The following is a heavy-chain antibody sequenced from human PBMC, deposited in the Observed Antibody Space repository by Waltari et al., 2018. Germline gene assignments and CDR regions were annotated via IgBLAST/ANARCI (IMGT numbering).Heavy chain of an antibody. Sequence: QVQLQESGPGLVKTSAPLSLTCSVSSVSISDDYWSWLRQPPGKGLEWIAFIHDSGTTNYNPSLKSRVTMSLDTSKNQFSLKLSSVTAADTAVYYCARGGASSRYFDYWGQGTLVTVSS. J-gene: IGHJ4*02. CDR2: IHDSGTT. CDR3: ARGGASSRYFDY. CDR1: SVSISDDY. V-gene: IGHV4-59*01.